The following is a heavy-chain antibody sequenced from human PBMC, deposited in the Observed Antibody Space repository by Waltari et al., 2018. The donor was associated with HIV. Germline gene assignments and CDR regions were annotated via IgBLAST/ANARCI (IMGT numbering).Heavy chain of an antibody. CDR2: ISDSGRT. J-gene: IGHJ4*02. D-gene: IGHD3-3*01. Sequence: QRQLQESGPGLVKPSEPLSLTCTVSGDSISNSIYYWGWFRQPPGKVLEWIESISDSGRTYYNPSLMSRVTISVDTSKNQFSLKLTSVTAADTAVYYCARPFFGVVIRGFESLDLGWGQGTLVTVSS. CDR3: ARPFFGVVIRGFESLDLG. V-gene: IGHV4-39*01. CDR1: GDSISNSIYY.